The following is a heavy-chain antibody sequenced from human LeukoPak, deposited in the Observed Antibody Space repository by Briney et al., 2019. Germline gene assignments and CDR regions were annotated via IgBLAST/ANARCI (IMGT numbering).Heavy chain of an antibody. D-gene: IGHD6-19*01. Sequence: SETLSLTCAVYGGSFSGYYWSWIRQPPGKGLEWNGEINHSGSTNYNPSLKSRVTISVDTSKNQFSLKLSSVTAADTAVYYCATFDTEWLVLYWGQGTLVTVSS. CDR2: INHSGST. CDR3: ATFDTEWLVLY. CDR1: GGSFSGYY. J-gene: IGHJ4*02. V-gene: IGHV4-34*01.